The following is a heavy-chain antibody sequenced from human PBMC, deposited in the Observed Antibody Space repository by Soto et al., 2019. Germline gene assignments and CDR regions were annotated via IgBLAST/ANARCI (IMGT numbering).Heavy chain of an antibody. CDR2: IIPIFGTA. Sequence: GASVKVSCKASGGTFSSYAISWVRQAPGQGLEWMGGIIPIFGTANYAQKFQGRVTITADESTSTAYMELSSLRSEDTAVYYCARGGVWGIQRWFDPWGQGTLVTVSS. J-gene: IGHJ5*02. CDR3: ARGGVWGIQRWFDP. V-gene: IGHV1-69*13. CDR1: GGTFSSYA. D-gene: IGHD3-16*01.